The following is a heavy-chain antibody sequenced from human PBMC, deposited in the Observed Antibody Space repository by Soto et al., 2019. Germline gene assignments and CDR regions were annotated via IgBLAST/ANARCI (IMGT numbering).Heavy chain of an antibody. V-gene: IGHV3-30-3*01. CDR2: ISYDGSNK. J-gene: IGHJ6*02. D-gene: IGHD2-15*01. CDR3: ARDDDRRIYYGMDV. Sequence: GGSLRLSCAASGFTFSSYAMHGVRQAPGKGLEWVAVISYDGSNKYYADSVKGRFTISRDNSKNTLYLQMNSLRAEDTAVYYCARDDDRRIYYGMDVWGQGTTVTVSS. CDR1: GFTFSSYA.